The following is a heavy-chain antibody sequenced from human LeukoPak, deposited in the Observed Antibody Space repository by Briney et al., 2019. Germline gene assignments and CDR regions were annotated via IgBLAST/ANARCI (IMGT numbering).Heavy chain of an antibody. D-gene: IGHD3-10*01. CDR1: GYTFTSYG. CDR2: ISAYNGNT. CDR3: ARDNQTPSYYYASGSLNNWFDP. Sequence: ASVSVSCKASGYTFTSYGMSWVRQAPGQGLEGMGWISAYNGNTNYAQNLQGRDTMTRDTSTSTAYMELSSLRSDDTAVYYCARDNQTPSYYYASGSLNNWFDPWGQGTLVTVSS. J-gene: IGHJ5*02. V-gene: IGHV1-18*01.